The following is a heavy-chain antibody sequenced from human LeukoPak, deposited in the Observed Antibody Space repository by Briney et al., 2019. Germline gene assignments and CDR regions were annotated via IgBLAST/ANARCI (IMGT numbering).Heavy chain of an antibody. J-gene: IGHJ4*02. CDR1: GYIFTNYG. CDR3: AREKGSGWYFFDY. Sequence: ASVKVSCKASGYIFTNYGISWVRQAPGQRLEWMGWISGYNGNTNYAQKVQGRVTMTADTSSTTVYMELRSLTSDDTAMYYCAREKGSGWYFFDYWGQGTPVTVSS. CDR2: ISGYNGNT. D-gene: IGHD6-19*01. V-gene: IGHV1-18*01.